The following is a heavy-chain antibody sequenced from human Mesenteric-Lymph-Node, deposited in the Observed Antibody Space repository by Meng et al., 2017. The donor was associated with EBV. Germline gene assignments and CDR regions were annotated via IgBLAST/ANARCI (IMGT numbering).Heavy chain of an antibody. CDR3: ARDPGDSGMARYFDY. CDR2: INPSEDIT. Sequence: QVQPVQSGAEVKPPGASVKVSCKISGSSFTNDYMHWVRQAPGQGLEWMGIINPSEDITIYSQKFQGRVKMTRDTSTSTVYMELSSLRSEDTALYFCARDPGDSGMARYFDYWGQGTLVTVSS. CDR1: GSSFTNDY. V-gene: IGHV1-46*01. D-gene: IGHD6-19*01. J-gene: IGHJ4*02.